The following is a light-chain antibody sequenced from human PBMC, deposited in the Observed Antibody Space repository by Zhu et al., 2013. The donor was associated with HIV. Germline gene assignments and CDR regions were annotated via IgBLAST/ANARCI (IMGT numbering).Light chain of an antibody. J-gene: IGLJ1*01. CDR1: SSDVGSYNF. CDR3: CSYAGESTYV. CDR2: EVT. Sequence: QSALTQPPSASGSPGQSVTISCTGTSSDVGSYNFVSWYQQHPGKAPQLIIYEVTKRPSGVSDRFSGSKSGKTASLTISGLQPEDEADYYCCSYAGESTYVFGTRTTVTVL. V-gene: IGLV2-8*01.